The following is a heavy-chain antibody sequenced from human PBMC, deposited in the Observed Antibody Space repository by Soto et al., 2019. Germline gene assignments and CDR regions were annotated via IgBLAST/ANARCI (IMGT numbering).Heavy chain of an antibody. Sequence: GASVKVSCKVSGYTLTELSMHWVRQAPGKGLEWMGGFDPEDGETIYAQKFQGRVTMTEDTSTDTAYMELSSLRSEDTAVYYCATTTRRQRIQLWSYYYFDYWGQGTLVTVSS. CDR2: FDPEDGET. D-gene: IGHD5-18*01. V-gene: IGHV1-24*01. CDR1: GYTLTELS. J-gene: IGHJ4*02. CDR3: ATTTRRQRIQLWSYYYFDY.